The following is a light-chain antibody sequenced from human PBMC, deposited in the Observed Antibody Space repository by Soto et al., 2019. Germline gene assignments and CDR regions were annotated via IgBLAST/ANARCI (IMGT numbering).Light chain of an antibody. Sequence: DIQMTQSPSTLSASVADRVTITCRASQSVSYWLAWYQQKPGMAPKLLIHDASSLESGVPSRFRVSGSGKEFTLTICSLQPDDFATYYCQQYGFSFGPGTKVEI. V-gene: IGKV1-5*01. J-gene: IGKJ3*01. CDR2: DAS. CDR1: QSVSYW. CDR3: QQYGFS.